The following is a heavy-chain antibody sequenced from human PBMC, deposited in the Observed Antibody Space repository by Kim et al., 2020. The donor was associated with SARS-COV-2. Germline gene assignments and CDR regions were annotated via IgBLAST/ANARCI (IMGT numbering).Heavy chain of an antibody. Sequence: CYSDSVTGRFTISRDNTKNTLYLQMNSLKAEDTAVYYCAIGGYDSHAFDIWGQGTMVTVSS. CDR3: AIGGYDSHAFDI. V-gene: IGHV3-30*07. D-gene: IGHD5-12*01. J-gene: IGHJ3*02.